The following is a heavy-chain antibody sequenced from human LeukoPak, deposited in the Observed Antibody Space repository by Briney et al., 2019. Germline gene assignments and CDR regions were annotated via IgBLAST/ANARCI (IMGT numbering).Heavy chain of an antibody. V-gene: IGHV3-30-3*01. Sequence: GGSLRLSCAASGFTFSSHAMHWVRQAPGKGLEWVAVISYDGSNKYYADSVKGRFTISRDNSKNTLYLQMNSLRVEDTAVYYCAKDRIVGTNYLGYGLDVWGQGTTVTVSS. D-gene: IGHD1-26*01. CDR2: ISYDGSNK. J-gene: IGHJ6*02. CDR1: GFTFSSHA. CDR3: AKDRIVGTNYLGYGLDV.